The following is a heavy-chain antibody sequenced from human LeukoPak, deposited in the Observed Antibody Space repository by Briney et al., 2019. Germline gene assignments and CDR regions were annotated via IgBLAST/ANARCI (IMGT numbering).Heavy chain of an antibody. D-gene: IGHD1-26*01. Sequence: GGSLRLSCAASGFTFSSYWMSWLRQAPGKRREWVGNINQGGSEKNYVDSVKGRFTLSRDNAKNSLDLQMNSLRADDTAVYYCARDVSGGRGATEYWGQGTLVTVSS. CDR3: ARDVSGGRGATEY. J-gene: IGHJ4*02. CDR1: GFTFSSYW. CDR2: INQGGSEK. V-gene: IGHV3-7*03.